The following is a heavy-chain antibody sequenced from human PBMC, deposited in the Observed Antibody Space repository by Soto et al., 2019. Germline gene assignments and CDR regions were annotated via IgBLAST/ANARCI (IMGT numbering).Heavy chain of an antibody. V-gene: IGHV1-46*03. D-gene: IGHD1-26*01. CDR1: GYTFTSYY. Sequence: QVQLVQSGAEVKKPGASVKVSCKASGYTFTSYYMHWVRQAPGQGLEWMGIINPSGGSTSYAQKFQGRVTMTRDTSTSTVYMELSSLRSEDTAVYYCARDWTYSGSCYGLFDYWGQGTLVTVSS. CDR2: INPSGGST. CDR3: ARDWTYSGSCYGLFDY. J-gene: IGHJ4*02.